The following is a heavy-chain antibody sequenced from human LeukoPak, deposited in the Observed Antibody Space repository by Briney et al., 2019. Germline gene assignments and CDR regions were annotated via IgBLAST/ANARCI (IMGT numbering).Heavy chain of an antibody. D-gene: IGHD2-15*01. CDR2: IYHNGNT. CDR3: ARRPRYCSGGSCPRWFDP. Sequence: ASETLSLTCTVSSGSISTYYWSWIRQPPGKGLEWIGYIYHNGNTNYNPSLKSRVTLSVDTSKNQFSLKLSSVTAADTAVYYCARRPRYCSGGSCPRWFDPWGQGTLITVSS. J-gene: IGHJ5*02. CDR1: SGSISTYY. V-gene: IGHV4-59*12.